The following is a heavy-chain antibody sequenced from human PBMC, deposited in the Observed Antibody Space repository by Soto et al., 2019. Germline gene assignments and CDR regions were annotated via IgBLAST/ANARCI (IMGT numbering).Heavy chain of an antibody. CDR3: ARDVPDTSLFFYYFGMDV. Sequence: QVHLVQSGAEVRKPGASVKVSCKASGYSFTSYGISWVRQAPGQGLEWMGWISTDNVNTNYAHNLQGRVSMTIYKSTSTAYLKLWSLASDDTAVYYCARDVPDTSLFFYYFGMDVWGQGTTVNVSS. V-gene: IGHV1-18*01. CDR2: ISTDNVNT. D-gene: IGHD2-21*01. CDR1: GYSFTSYG. J-gene: IGHJ6*02.